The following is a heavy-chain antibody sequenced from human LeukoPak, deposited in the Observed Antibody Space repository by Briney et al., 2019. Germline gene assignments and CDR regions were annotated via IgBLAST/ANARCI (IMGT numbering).Heavy chain of an antibody. J-gene: IGHJ2*01. Sequence: SETLSLTCTVSGGSISSSSYYWGWIRQPPGTGLEWIGSIYYSGSTYYNPSLKSRVTISVDTSKNQFSLKLSSVTAADTAVYYCARVYYSNSYDYWYFDLWGRGTLVTASS. D-gene: IGHD6-13*01. CDR3: ARVYYSNSYDYWYFDL. CDR1: GGSISSSSYY. V-gene: IGHV4-39*07. CDR2: IYYSGST.